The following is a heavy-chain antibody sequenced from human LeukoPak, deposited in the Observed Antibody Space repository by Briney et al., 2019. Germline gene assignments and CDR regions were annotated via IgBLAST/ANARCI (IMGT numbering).Heavy chain of an antibody. CDR3: AKDRSSLLWFGELFDY. Sequence: PGGSLRLSCAASGFTFSSYAMSWVRQAPGKGLEWVSAISGSGGSTYYADSVKGRFTISRDSSKNTLYLQMNSLRAEDTAVYYCAKDRSSLLWFGELFDYWGQGTLVTVSS. V-gene: IGHV3-23*01. D-gene: IGHD3-10*01. CDR1: GFTFSSYA. CDR2: ISGSGGST. J-gene: IGHJ4*02.